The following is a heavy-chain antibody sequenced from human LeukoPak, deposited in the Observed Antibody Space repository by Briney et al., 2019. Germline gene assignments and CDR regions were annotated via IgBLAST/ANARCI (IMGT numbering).Heavy chain of an antibody. D-gene: IGHD5-12*01. CDR1: GGTFSSYA. CDR2: IIPILGIA. J-gene: IGHJ4*02. V-gene: IGHV1-69*04. Sequence: GASVKVSCKASGGTFSSYAISWVRQAPGQGLEWMGRIIPILGIANYAQKFRGRVTITADKSTSTAYMELSSLRSEDTAVYYCARDLRGYSGYGSNWGQGTLVTVSS. CDR3: ARDLRGYSGYGSN.